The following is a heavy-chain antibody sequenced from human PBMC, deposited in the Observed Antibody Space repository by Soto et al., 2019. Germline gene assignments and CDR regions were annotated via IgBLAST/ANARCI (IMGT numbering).Heavy chain of an antibody. CDR2: IDHEGIGT. J-gene: IGHJ4*01. CDR1: GFTFRNYW. CDR3: GSVFDY. Sequence: PGGSLRLSCAASGFTFRNYWMHWVRQVPGRGLVWVSRIDHEGIGTSYADSVKGRVTISRYNAKNMVYLEMNSLRAEDTAVYYCGSVFDYWGHGTLVTVSS. V-gene: IGHV3-74*01.